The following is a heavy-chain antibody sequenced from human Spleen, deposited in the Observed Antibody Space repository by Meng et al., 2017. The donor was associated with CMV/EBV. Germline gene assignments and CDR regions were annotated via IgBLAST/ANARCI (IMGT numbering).Heavy chain of an antibody. Sequence: ESLKISCRGSGDSFNVNWIAWVREMPGEGLEWVGIVFPGVSDTSYSPAFQGQVTISADTAISTAYLQWTRLKATDTAMYYCARLHGSGSYFMGWFDPWGQGTLVTVSS. CDR1: GDSFNVNW. CDR2: VFPGVSDT. D-gene: IGHD3-10*01. V-gene: IGHV5-51*01. CDR3: ARLHGSGSYFMGWFDP. J-gene: IGHJ5*02.